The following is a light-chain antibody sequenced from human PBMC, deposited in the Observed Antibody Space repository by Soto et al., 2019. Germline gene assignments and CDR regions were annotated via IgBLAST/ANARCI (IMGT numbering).Light chain of an antibody. CDR2: GAS. CDR1: QSINSRY. V-gene: IGKV3-20*01. CDR3: QQFGSSPGFT. J-gene: IGKJ3*01. Sequence: EIVLTQSPGTLSLSPGERATLSCRASQSINSRYLAWYQQKPGQAPRLLIYGASSRATGIPDRFSGSGSGTDVTLTISRLEPEDFAVYYCQQFGSSPGFTFGPGTKVAIK.